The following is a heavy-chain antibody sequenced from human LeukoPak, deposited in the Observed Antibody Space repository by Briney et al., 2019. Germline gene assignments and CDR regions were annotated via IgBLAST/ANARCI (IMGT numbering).Heavy chain of an antibody. CDR2: INPSGGST. CDR1: GYTFTSYG. D-gene: IGHD1-1*01. Sequence: ASVKVSCKASGYTFTSYGISWVRQAPGQGLEWMGIINPSGGSTSYAQKFQGRVTMTRDTSTSTVYMELSSLRSEDTAVYYCARAQLCFDYWGQGTLVTVSS. CDR3: ARAQLCFDY. V-gene: IGHV1-46*01. J-gene: IGHJ4*02.